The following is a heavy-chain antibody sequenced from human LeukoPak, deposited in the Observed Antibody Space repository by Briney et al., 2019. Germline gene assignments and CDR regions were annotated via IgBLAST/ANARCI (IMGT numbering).Heavy chain of an antibody. Sequence: SETLSLTCTVSGGSISSGSYYWSWIRQPAGKGLEWIGRIYTSGSTNYNPSLKSRVTISVDTSKNQFSLKLSPVTAADTAVYYCARDQYYDSKGWFDPWGQGTLVTVSP. CDR3: ARDQYYDSKGWFDP. V-gene: IGHV4-61*02. CDR1: GGSISSGSYY. CDR2: IYTSGST. J-gene: IGHJ5*02. D-gene: IGHD3-22*01.